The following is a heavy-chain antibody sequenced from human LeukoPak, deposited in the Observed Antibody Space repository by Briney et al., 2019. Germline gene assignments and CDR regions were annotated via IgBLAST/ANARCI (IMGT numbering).Heavy chain of an antibody. CDR3: TSGTSPYYFDY. CDR1: GFTVSSNY. J-gene: IGHJ4*02. Sequence: GGSLRLSCAASGFTVSSNYMSWVRQAPGKGLEWVSVVYSGGYISYADSVKGRFTISRDNSKNTLHLQMNSLRAEDTAVYYCTSGTSPYYFDYWGQGTLVTVSA. CDR2: VYSGGYI. D-gene: IGHD3-10*01. V-gene: IGHV3-53*01.